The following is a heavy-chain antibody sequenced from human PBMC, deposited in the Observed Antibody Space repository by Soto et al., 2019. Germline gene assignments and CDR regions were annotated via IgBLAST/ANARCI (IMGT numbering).Heavy chain of an antibody. CDR1: GGSISSSTYY. D-gene: IGHD2-15*01. J-gene: IGHJ4*02. V-gene: IGHV4-39*01. CDR3: ATLLKGDY. Sequence: SETLSLTCTVSGGSISSSTYYWGWIRQPPGNGLEWIGNIYHSGSTYYNPSLKSRVTISVDTSKNQFSLKLSSVTAADTAVYYCATLLKGDYWGQGTLVTVS. CDR2: IYHSGST.